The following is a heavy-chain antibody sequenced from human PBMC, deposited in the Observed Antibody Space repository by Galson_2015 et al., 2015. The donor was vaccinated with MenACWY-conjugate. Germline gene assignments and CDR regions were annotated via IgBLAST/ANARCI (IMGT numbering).Heavy chain of an antibody. CDR1: GITFVNYA. D-gene: IGHD4-17*01. CDR2: ITGDGGAT. J-gene: IGHJ3*01. Sequence: SLRLSCAASGITFVNYAMTWVRQAPGKGLEWVSVITGDGGATYYTDSVKGRFTISRDNSKNTLYLQINSLRAEDTAVYYCAKDPNGDYLGACDFWGQGTMVTVSS. V-gene: IGHV3-23*01. CDR3: AKDPNGDYLGACDF.